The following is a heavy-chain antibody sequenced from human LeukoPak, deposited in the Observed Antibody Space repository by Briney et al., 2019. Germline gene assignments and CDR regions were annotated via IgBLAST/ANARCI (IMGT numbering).Heavy chain of an antibody. Sequence: SETLSLTCTVSGGSISSYYWSWIRQPPGKGLEWFGYIYYSGSTNYNPSLKSRVTISVDTSKNQFSLKLSSVTAADAAVYYCARGPRHNIVVPAALGWFDPWGQGTLVTVSS. CDR1: GGSISSYY. CDR2: IYYSGST. V-gene: IGHV4-59*01. D-gene: IGHD2-2*01. J-gene: IGHJ5*02. CDR3: ARGPRHNIVVPAALGWFDP.